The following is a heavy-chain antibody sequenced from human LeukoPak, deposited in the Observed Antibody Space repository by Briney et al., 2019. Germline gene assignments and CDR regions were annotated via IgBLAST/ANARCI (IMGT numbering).Heavy chain of an antibody. Sequence: GASVKVSCKASGFTFTSSAMQWVRQARGQRLEWIGWIVVGSGNTNYAQKFQERVTITRDMSTSTAYMELSGLRSEDTAVYYCAAAEYGDYVIADWGQGTLVPVSS. V-gene: IGHV1-58*02. CDR1: GFTFTSSA. CDR2: IVVGSGNT. D-gene: IGHD4-17*01. CDR3: AAAEYGDYVIAD. J-gene: IGHJ4*02.